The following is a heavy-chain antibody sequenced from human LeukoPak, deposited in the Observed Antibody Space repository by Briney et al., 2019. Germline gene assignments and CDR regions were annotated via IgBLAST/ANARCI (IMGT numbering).Heavy chain of an antibody. Sequence: GGSLRLSCAASGFTFSNYAMNWVRQAPGKGLEWVSSLSDSGSSTYYAESVKGRFTIYRDNSKNMLYLQMNSLRADDTAVYYCARVTYGSGTYGAFDYWAREPWSPSPQ. D-gene: IGHD3-10*01. J-gene: IGHJ4*02. CDR2: LSDSGSST. V-gene: IGHV3-23*01. CDR3: ARVTYGSGTYGAFDY. CDR1: GFTFSNYA.